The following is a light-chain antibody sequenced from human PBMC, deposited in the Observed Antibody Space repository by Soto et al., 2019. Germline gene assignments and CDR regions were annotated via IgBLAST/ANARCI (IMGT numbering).Light chain of an antibody. V-gene: IGKV1-5*03. J-gene: IGKJ5*01. CDR1: QSISSW. CDR3: QLYGISPH. CDR2: KAS. Sequence: DIQMTQSPSTLSAFVGDRVTITCRASQSISSWLAWYQQKPGKAPKLLIYKASGLESGVPSRFSGSGSGTEFTLTINRLEPEDFAVYYCQLYGISPHFGQGTRLEIK.